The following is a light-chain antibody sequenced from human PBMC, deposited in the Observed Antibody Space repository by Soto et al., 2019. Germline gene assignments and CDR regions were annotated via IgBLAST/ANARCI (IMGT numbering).Light chain of an antibody. V-gene: IGKV1-5*03. CDR3: QHNNSYSEE. J-gene: IGKJ1*01. CDR2: KAS. Sequence: DIQMTQSPSTLSGSVGDRVTITCRASQTISSWLAWYQQKPGKAPKLLIYKASTLKSGVPSRFSGSGSGTEFNITISSLQPDYFATYYWQHNNSYSEEFGKGTNVELK. CDR1: QTISSW.